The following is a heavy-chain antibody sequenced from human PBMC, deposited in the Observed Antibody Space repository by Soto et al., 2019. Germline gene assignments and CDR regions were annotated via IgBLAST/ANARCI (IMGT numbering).Heavy chain of an antibody. V-gene: IGHV3-21*01. CDR2: ISSSSSYI. Sequence: GVLRISCAACGFTFSIYRMNWVRQAPGKGLEWASSISSSSSYIYYADSVKGRFTISRDNAKNSLYLQMNSLRAEDTAVYYCARGEFDPWGQGTLVTSPQ. J-gene: IGHJ5*02. CDR1: GFTFSIYR. CDR3: ARGEFDP.